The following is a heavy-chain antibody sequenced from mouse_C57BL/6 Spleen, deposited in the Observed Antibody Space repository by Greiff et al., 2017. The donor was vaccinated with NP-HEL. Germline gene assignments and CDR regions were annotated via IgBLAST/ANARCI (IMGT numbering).Heavy chain of an antibody. D-gene: IGHD1-1*01. V-gene: IGHV5-17*01. J-gene: IGHJ4*01. CDR1: GFTFSDYG. CDR2: ISSGSSTI. Sequence: DVQLVESGGGLVKPGGSLKLSCAASGFTFSDYGMHWVRQAPEKGLEWVAYISSGSSTIYYADTVKGRFTISRDNAKNTLFLQMTSLRSEDTAMYYCARSYGGYAMDYWGQGTSVTVSS. CDR3: ARSYGGYAMDY.